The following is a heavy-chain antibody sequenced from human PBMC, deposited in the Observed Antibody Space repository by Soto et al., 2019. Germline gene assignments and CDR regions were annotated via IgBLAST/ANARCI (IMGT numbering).Heavy chain of an antibody. CDR3: ARGYEYCGTSDAFDI. J-gene: IGHJ3*02. Sequence: QVQLVQSGAEVKKPGSSVKVSCKASGGTFSISAINWGRQAPGQGPKWMGGSIPIFGTADYTQKFHGRVTMTADESTSTADMEMSSLRSEDTAAYYCARGYEYCGTSDAFDIWGQGTMVTVSS. CDR1: GGTFSISA. V-gene: IGHV1-69*12. D-gene: IGHD2-21*01. CDR2: SIPIFGTA.